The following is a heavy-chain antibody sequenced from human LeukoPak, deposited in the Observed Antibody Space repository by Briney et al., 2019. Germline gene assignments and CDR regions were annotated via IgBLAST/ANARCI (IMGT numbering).Heavy chain of an antibody. CDR1: GFTFSSCW. CDR2: INPGGSST. D-gene: IGHD1-14*01. Sequence: GGSLRLSCAASGFTFSSCWMHWVRQAPGKGLVWVSRINPGGSSTAYADSVKGRFTISRDNAKNTLYLQMDSLRAEDTAIYYCARSNQADDYWGQGTLVTVSS. CDR3: ARSNQADDY. J-gene: IGHJ4*02. V-gene: IGHV3-74*01.